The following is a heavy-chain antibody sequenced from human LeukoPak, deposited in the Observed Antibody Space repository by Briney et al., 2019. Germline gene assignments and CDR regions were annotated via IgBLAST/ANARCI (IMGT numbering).Heavy chain of an antibody. CDR2: ISGSGGST. D-gene: IGHD2-15*01. Sequence: GSLRLSCAASGITFSSYGMSWVRQAPGKGLEWVSAISGSGGSTYYADSVKGRFTISRDNSKNTLYLQMNSLRAEDTAVYYCAKDVSGSCPGNFDYWGQGTLVTVSS. V-gene: IGHV3-23*01. J-gene: IGHJ4*02. CDR1: GITFSSYG. CDR3: AKDVSGSCPGNFDY.